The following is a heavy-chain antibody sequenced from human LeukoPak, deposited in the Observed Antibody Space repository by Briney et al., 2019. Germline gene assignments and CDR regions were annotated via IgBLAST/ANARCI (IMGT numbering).Heavy chain of an antibody. CDR3: ATLRYGS. CDR1: GYTFTDYF. Sequence: ASVKVSCKASGYTFTDYFVHWVRQPSGQGLERMGWINPNSGGTSYAQKFQGRVTMTRDTSISTAYMELSRLRSDDTAVYYCATLRYGSWGQGTLITVSS. D-gene: IGHD5-18*01. CDR2: INPNSGGT. J-gene: IGHJ4*02. V-gene: IGHV1-2*02.